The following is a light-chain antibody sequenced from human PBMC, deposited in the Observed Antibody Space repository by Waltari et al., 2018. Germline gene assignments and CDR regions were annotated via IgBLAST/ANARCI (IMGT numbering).Light chain of an antibody. CDR1: ALPKQY. V-gene: IGLV3-25*03. CDR3: QSADSSGTYIV. CDR2: KDS. J-gene: IGLJ2*01. Sequence: SYDLTQPPSVSVSPGQTVRITCSGDALPKQYPYWYHQKAGQAPVLVIHKDSDRPSGIPERFSGSNSGTTVTLTISGVQAEDEADYYCQSADSSGTYIVFGGGTKLTVL.